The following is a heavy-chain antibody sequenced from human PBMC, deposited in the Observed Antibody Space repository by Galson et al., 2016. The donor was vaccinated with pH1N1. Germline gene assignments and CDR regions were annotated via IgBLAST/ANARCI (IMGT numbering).Heavy chain of an antibody. CDR1: GYSLTNYW. Sequence: QSGAEVKKPGESLKISCEGFGYSLTNYWIVWVRQMPGKGLEWMGIIYLSDSHTTYSPSFQGQVTISAANSISTAYLERNSLKASDTTTYYCASTRPEFRYYDWQQPHSFDSWGQGTLVTVSS. V-gene: IGHV5-51*01. CDR2: IYLSDSHT. J-gene: IGHJ4*02. CDR3: ASTRPEFRYYDWQQPHSFDS. D-gene: IGHD3-9*01.